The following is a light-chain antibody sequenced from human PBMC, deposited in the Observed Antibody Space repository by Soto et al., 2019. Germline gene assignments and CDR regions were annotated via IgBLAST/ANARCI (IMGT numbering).Light chain of an antibody. V-gene: IGKV1-39*01. Sequence: DIQMTQSPYSLSASVGDRVTITCRASQSLSSGLNWYQQKPGKAPKVLIYAASSLQSGVPSRFSGSGSGTDFTLTISSLQREDFATYYCQESYSTRYTFGQGTKVEIK. CDR1: QSLSSG. CDR2: AAS. J-gene: IGKJ2*01. CDR3: QESYSTRYT.